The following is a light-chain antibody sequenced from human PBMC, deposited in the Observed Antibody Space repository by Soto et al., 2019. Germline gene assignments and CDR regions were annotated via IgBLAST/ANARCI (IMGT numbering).Light chain of an antibody. V-gene: IGKV1-27*01. CDR2: AAS. CDR1: QGIGAY. CDR3: QKYNSAPLT. J-gene: IGKJ4*01. Sequence: DIQMTQSPSSLSASLGDRVTITCRASQGIGAYLAWFRQKPGYGPKLLIYAASTLQSGVTSRFSGSGSGTDSTLTISILQPEDVASYYVQKYNSAPLTFGGGIKVVLK.